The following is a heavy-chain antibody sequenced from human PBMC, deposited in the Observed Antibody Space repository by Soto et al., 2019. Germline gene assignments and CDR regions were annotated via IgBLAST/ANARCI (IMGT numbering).Heavy chain of an antibody. Sequence: GGSLRLSCAASGFTFSSYGMHWVRQAPGKGLEWVAVISYDGSNKYYADSVKGRFTISRDNSKNTLYLQMNSLRAEDTAVYYCAKDHYYDSSGKLDYWGQGTLVTVSS. CDR3: AKDHYYDSSGKLDY. J-gene: IGHJ4*02. V-gene: IGHV3-30*18. D-gene: IGHD3-22*01. CDR2: ISYDGSNK. CDR1: GFTFSSYG.